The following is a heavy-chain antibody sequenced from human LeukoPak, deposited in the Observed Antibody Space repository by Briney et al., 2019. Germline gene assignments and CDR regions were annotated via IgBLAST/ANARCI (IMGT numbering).Heavy chain of an antibody. Sequence: PGGSLRLSCAASGLIFTDYFMSWIRQAPGKGLEWVAVISYDGSNKYYADSVKGRFTISRDNSKNTLYLQMNSLRAEDTAVYYCAKDGGLYYFDYWGQGTLVTVSS. CDR2: ISYDGSNK. D-gene: IGHD3-16*01. CDR3: AKDGGLYYFDY. J-gene: IGHJ4*02. V-gene: IGHV3-30*18. CDR1: GLIFTDYF.